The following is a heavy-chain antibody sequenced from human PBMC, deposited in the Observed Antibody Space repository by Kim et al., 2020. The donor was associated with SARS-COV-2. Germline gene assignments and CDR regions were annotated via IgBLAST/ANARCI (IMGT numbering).Heavy chain of an antibody. V-gene: IGHV3-21*04. Sequence: GGSLRLSCAASGFTFSSYSMNWVRQAPGKGLEWISSIYSSIYYADSVKGRFTISRDNAKKSVYLHMDSLGVEDTAVYYCVLNFWAGVDYWGQGTLVTVSS. CDR1: GFTFSSYS. D-gene: IGHD6-19*01. J-gene: IGHJ4*02. CDR3: VLNFWAGVDY. CDR2: IYSSI.